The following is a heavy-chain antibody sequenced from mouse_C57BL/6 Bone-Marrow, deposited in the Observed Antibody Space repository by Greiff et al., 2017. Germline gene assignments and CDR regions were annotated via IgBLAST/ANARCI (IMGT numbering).Heavy chain of an antibody. V-gene: IGHV1-50*01. CDR3: ARGLLFCDYYSMDY. CDR1: GYTFTSYW. J-gene: IGHJ4*01. D-gene: IGHD2-10*01. Sequence: QVQLQQSGAELVKPGASVTLSCKASGYTFTSYWMQWVKQRPGQGLEWIGEIDPAASYTNYNQKFKGKATLTVDTSSSTAYMQLSSLTSADSAVDYCARGLLFCDYYSMDYWGQGTTVTVSS. CDR2: IDPAASYT.